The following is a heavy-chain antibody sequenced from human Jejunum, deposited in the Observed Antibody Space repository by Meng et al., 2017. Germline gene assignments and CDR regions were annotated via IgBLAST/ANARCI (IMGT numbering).Heavy chain of an antibody. CDR3: ARAIRERYFDS. CDR2: VWPSGAT. CDR1: GVATTAPFY. Sequence: QGQLQGPGPGLVKPSGSLSLTCTVAGVATTAPFYWAWTRQAPVKGLEWIGEVWPSGATYYNPSLSSRITISIDTSNNQFSLEVAFLTAADTAVYYCARAIRERYFDSWGQEPWSPSPQ. J-gene: IGHJ4*01. V-gene: IGHV4-38-2*02. D-gene: IGHD1-14*01.